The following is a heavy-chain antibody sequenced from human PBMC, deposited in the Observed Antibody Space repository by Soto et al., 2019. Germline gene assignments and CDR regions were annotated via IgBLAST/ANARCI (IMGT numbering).Heavy chain of an antibody. CDR1: GYTFASYW. CDR2: IYPGDSDT. Sequence: PGESLKISCKASGYTFASYWIGWVRQMPGKGLEWMGIIYPGDSDTRYSPSFQGQVTISADKSISTAYLQWSSLKASDTAMYYFARPPYTYSEMPTTWGQGTLVTVSS. D-gene: IGHD1-1*01. J-gene: IGHJ4*02. V-gene: IGHV5-51*01. CDR3: ARPPYTYSEMPTT.